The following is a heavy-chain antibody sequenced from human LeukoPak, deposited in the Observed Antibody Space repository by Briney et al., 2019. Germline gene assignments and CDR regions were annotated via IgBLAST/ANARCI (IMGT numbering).Heavy chain of an antibody. CDR2: INHSGST. D-gene: IGHD6-19*01. Sequence: PSETLSLTCAVYGGSFSGYYWSWIRQPPGKGLEWIGEINHSGSTNYNPSLKSRVTISVDTSKNQFSLKLSSVTAADTAVYYCAKDTTPPVYYSSGPGGYWGQGTLVTVSS. CDR3: AKDTTPPVYYSSGPGGY. CDR1: GGSFSGYY. J-gene: IGHJ4*02. V-gene: IGHV4-34*01.